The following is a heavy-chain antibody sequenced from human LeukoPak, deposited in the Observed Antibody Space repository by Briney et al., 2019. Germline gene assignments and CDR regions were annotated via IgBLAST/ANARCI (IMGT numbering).Heavy chain of an antibody. Sequence: GGSLRLSCEDSRFTFADYGLSWVRQAPGKGPQWVAGINWSGDNTFYADSVKGRFTISRDNTKKTLYLQMDNLRGDDTATYYCARDLSSNWSNLGYWGQGTLVTVSS. J-gene: IGHJ4*02. CDR3: ARDLSSNWSNLGY. CDR1: RFTFADYG. D-gene: IGHD6-13*01. V-gene: IGHV3-20*04. CDR2: INWSGDNT.